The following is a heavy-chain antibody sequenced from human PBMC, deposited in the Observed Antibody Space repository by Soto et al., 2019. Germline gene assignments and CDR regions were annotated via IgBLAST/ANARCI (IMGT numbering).Heavy chain of an antibody. J-gene: IGHJ3*01. CDR2: ISIRGDYR. Sequence: EGQLLQSGGGLVQPGESLRLSCAASGFTFSSSGMSWVRQAPGKGLEWVSSISIRGDYRYYADSVKGRFTISRDNSKNTLYLQMSSLTAEDTALYYCANHSGFDFWGQGTMVAVSS. CDR3: ANHSGFDF. CDR1: GFTFSSSG. V-gene: IGHV3-23*01. D-gene: IGHD6-19*01.